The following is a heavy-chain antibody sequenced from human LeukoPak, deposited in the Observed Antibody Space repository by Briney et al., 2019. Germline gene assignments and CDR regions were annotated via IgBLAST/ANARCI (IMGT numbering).Heavy chain of an antibody. CDR1: GYTFTSYG. J-gene: IGHJ6*02. D-gene: IGHD5-24*01. Sequence: ALVKVSCKASGYTFTSYGISWVRQAPGQGLEWMGWISAYNGNTNYAQKLQGRVTMTTDTSTSTAYMELRSLRSDDTAVYYCARLKGDGYTYYYYYGMDVWGQGTTVTVSS. CDR3: ARLKGDGYTYYYYYGMDV. CDR2: ISAYNGNT. V-gene: IGHV1-18*01.